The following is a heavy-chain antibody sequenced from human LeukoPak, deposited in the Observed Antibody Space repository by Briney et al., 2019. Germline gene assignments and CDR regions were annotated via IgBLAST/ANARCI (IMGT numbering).Heavy chain of an antibody. Sequence: ASVKVSCKASGGTFSSYAISWVRQAPGQGLEWMGRIIPILGIANYAQKFQGRVTITADKSTSTAYMELSSLRSEDTAVYYCARVASGPVYDFWSGYLYYWGQGTLVTVSS. CDR3: ARVASGPVYDFWSGYLYY. J-gene: IGHJ4*02. V-gene: IGHV1-69*04. D-gene: IGHD3-3*01. CDR1: GGTFSSYA. CDR2: IIPILGIA.